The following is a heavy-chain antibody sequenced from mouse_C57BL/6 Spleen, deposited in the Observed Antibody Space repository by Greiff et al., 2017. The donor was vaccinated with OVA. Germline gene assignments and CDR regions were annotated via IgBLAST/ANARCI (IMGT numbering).Heavy chain of an antibody. J-gene: IGHJ3*01. CDR1: GFSLTSYG. D-gene: IGHD2-4*01. CDR2: IWSGGST. V-gene: IGHV2-2*01. CDR3: ASPYDYDVDSWFAY. Sequence: QVQLKESGPGLVQPSQSLSITCTVSGFSLTSYGVHWVRQSPGKGLEWLGVIWSGGSTDYNAAFISRLSISKDNSKSQVFFKMNSLQADDTAIYYCASPYDYDVDSWFAYWGQGTLVTVSA.